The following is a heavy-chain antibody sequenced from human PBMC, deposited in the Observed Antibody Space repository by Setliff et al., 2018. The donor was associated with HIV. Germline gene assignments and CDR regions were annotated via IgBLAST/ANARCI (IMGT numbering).Heavy chain of an antibody. CDR3: VRSRITMVRGVIIGHNWFDP. CDR1: GDSMSSYY. J-gene: IGHJ5*02. D-gene: IGHD3-10*01. V-gene: IGHV4-59*05. Sequence: SETLSLTCTVSGDSMSSYYWSWIRKPPGKSLEWIGSVYNSGSTYYNPSLKSRVTIAVGTSKNQFSLKLSSVTAADTALYYCVRSRITMVRGVIIGHNWFDPWGQGILVTVSS. CDR2: VYNSGST.